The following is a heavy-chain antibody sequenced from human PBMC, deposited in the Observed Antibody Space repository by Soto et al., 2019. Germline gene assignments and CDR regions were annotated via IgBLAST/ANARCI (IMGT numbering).Heavy chain of an antibody. CDR3: ATTLSLGCCSGGSCYGVYWYFDL. J-gene: IGHJ2*01. CDR1: GGSISSSSYY. Sequence: QLQLHESGPGLVKPSETLSLTCTVSGGSISSSSYYWGWIRQPPGKGLEWIGSIYYSGSTYYNPSLKSRVTISVDTSKNQFSLKPSSVTAADTTVYYCATTLSLGCCSGGSCYGVYWYFDLWGRGTLVTVSS. D-gene: IGHD2-15*01. V-gene: IGHV4-39*01. CDR2: IYYSGST.